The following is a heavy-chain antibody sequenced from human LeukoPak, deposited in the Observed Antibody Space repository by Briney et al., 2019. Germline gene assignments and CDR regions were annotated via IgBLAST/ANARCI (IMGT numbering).Heavy chain of an antibody. Sequence: PGGSLRLSCAASGFTVSSNYMSWVRQAPGKGLEYVSAISSNGGSTYYANSVKGRFTISRDNSKNTLYLQMGSLRAEDMAVYYCASLFPAASALGYWGQGTLVTVSS. CDR1: GFTVSSNY. D-gene: IGHD2-2*01. CDR2: ISSNGGST. J-gene: IGHJ4*02. CDR3: ASLFPAASALGY. V-gene: IGHV3-64*01.